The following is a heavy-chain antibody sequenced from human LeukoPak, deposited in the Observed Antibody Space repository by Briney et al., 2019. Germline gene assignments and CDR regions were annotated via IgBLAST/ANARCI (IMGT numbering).Heavy chain of an antibody. J-gene: IGHJ4*02. V-gene: IGHV1-8*01. Sequence: GASVKVSCKASGYTFTSYDINWVRQATGQGLEWMGWMNPNSGNTGYAQKFQGRVTMTRNTSISTAYMELSRLRSDDTAVYYCARVELWSGYYPDYWGQGTLVTVSS. CDR1: GYTFTSYD. D-gene: IGHD3-3*01. CDR3: ARVELWSGYYPDY. CDR2: MNPNSGNT.